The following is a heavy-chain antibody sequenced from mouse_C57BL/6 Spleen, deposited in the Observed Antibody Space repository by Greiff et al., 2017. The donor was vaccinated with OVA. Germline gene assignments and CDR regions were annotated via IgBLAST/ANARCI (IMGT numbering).Heavy chain of an antibody. J-gene: IGHJ2*01. CDR3: AREGTAQALYFDY. CDR2: IYPGGGYT. D-gene: IGHD3-2*02. Sequence: QVQLQQSGAELVRPGTSVKMSCKASGYTFTNYWIGWAKQRPGHGLEWIGDIYPGGGYTNYNEKFKGKATLTADKSSSTAYMQFSSLTSEDSAIYYCAREGTAQALYFDYWGQGTTLTVSS. CDR1: GYTFTNYW. V-gene: IGHV1-63*01.